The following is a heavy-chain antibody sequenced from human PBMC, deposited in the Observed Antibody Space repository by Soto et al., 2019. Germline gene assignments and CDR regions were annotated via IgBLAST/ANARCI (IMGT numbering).Heavy chain of an antibody. D-gene: IGHD5-12*01. V-gene: IGHV1-69*04. J-gene: IGHJ4*02. Sequence: QVQLVQSGAAVKKPGSSVKVSCKASGGTFSNYAVNWVRQAPGQGLDWMGRIIPILNIADYAQKFQGRVAISAARSTGTAYMELSSLTSEDTAVYFCARENSDYGLDNWGQGSLVTVSS. CDR2: IIPILNIA. CDR1: GGTFSNYA. CDR3: ARENSDYGLDN.